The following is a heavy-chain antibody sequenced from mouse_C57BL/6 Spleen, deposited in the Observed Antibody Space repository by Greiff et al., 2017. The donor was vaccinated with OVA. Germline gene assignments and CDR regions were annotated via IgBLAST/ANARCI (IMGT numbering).Heavy chain of an antibody. Sequence: VQLKESGPELVKPGASVKISCKASGYSFTGYYMNWVKQSPEKSLEWIGEINPSTGGTTYNQQFKAKATLTVDKSSSTAYMQLKSLTSEDSAVYDVDSGDGYYPAWFAYWGQGTLVTVSA. V-gene: IGHV1-42*01. CDR2: INPSTGGT. CDR3: DSGDGYYPAWFAY. D-gene: IGHD2-3*01. CDR1: GYSFTGYY. J-gene: IGHJ3*01.